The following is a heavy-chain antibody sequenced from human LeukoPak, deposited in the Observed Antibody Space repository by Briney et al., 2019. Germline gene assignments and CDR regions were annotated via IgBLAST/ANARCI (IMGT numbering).Heavy chain of an antibody. V-gene: IGHV3-7*01. J-gene: IGHJ4*02. Sequence: GGSLRLSCAASGFTFSSYWMSWVRQAPGKGPEWVANVNQDESGKNYVDSVKGRFTISRDNAKNSLYLQMNSLRDEDTAVYYCARESYYDSSGYSSGQAYWGQGTLVTVSS. D-gene: IGHD3-22*01. CDR2: VNQDESGK. CDR1: GFTFSSYW. CDR3: ARESYYDSSGYSSGQAY.